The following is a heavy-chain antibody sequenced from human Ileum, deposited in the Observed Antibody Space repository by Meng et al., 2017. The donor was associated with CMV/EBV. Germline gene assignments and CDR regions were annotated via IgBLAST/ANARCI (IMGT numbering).Heavy chain of an antibody. D-gene: IGHD3-16*02. Sequence: GESLKISCETPGFTFSSYWMHWVRQGPGKGLEWVSRINTDATTTTYAESVKGRFTISRDNAKNTLYLQMNNLGADDTAVYYCTRAGSYRHDYWGQGTLVTVSS. V-gene: IGHV3-74*01. CDR3: TRAGSYRHDY. J-gene: IGHJ4*02. CDR2: INTDATTT. CDR1: GFTFSSYW.